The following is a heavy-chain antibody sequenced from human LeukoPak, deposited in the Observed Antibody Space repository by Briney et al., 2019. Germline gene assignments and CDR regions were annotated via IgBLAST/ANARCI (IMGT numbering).Heavy chain of an antibody. V-gene: IGHV4-30-4*02. CDR2: IYYSGST. CDR1: GGSISSGDHY. D-gene: IGHD3-3*01. Sequence: SETLSLTCSVSGGSISSGDHYWTWIRQPPGKGLEWIGYIYYSGSTYYNPSLKSRVNILVDTSKNQSSLKLSSVTAADTAVYYCATERRTPEWLLYFGYWGQGALVTVSS. J-gene: IGHJ4*02. CDR3: ATERRTPEWLLYFGY.